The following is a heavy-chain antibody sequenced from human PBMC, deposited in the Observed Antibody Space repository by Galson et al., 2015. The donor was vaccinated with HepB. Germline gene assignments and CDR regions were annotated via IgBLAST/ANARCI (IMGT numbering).Heavy chain of an antibody. CDR3: AKDYDSSGPYYYYGMDV. J-gene: IGHJ6*02. D-gene: IGHD3-22*01. V-gene: IGHV3-43D*03. CDR2: ISWDGGST. CDR1: GFTFDDYA. Sequence: SLRLSCAASGFTFDDYAMHWVRQAPGKGLEWVSLISWDGGSTYYADSVKGRFTISRDNSKNSLYLQMNSLRAEDTALYYCAKDYDSSGPYYYYGMDVWGQGTTVTVSS.